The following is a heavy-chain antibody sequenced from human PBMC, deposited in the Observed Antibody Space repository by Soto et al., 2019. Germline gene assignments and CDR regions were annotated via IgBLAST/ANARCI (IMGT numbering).Heavy chain of an antibody. Sequence: GESLKISCKGSGYSFTSYWIGWVRQMPGKGLEWMGIIYPGDSDTRYSPSFQGQVTISADKSISTAYLQWSSLKASDTAMYYCARQDLGYCSGGISYSAAPAFDIRGQGTIVTVSS. V-gene: IGHV5-51*01. J-gene: IGHJ3*02. CDR1: GYSFTSYW. CDR2: IYPGDSDT. D-gene: IGHD2-15*01. CDR3: ARQDLGYCSGGISYSAAPAFDI.